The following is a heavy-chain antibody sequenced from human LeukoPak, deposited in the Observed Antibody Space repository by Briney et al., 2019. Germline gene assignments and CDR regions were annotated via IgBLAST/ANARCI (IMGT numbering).Heavy chain of an antibody. CDR3: ARGARRYYDFWSGYYYFDY. Sequence: ASVKVSCKASGYTFTGYYMHWVRQAPGQGLEWMGWINPNSGGTNYAQKFQGRVTMTRDTSISTAYMELSRLRSDDTAVCYCARGARRYYDFWSGYYYFDYWGQGTLVTVSS. V-gene: IGHV1-2*02. J-gene: IGHJ4*02. D-gene: IGHD3-3*01. CDR2: INPNSGGT. CDR1: GYTFTGYY.